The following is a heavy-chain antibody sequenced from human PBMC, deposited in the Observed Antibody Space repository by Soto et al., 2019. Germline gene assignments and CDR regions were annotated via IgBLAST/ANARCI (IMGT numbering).Heavy chain of an antibody. CDR2: ISYDGTNK. CDR1: GFSFSTYA. CDR3: ETSFISLSGTEY. Sequence: QVQLVESGGGVVQPGRSLILSCAASGFSFSTYAMHWVRQAPGKGLEWVAAISYDGTNKYYAGSVKGRFSVSRDNFKNVLYMQMNSLTAEDPAVYYCETSFISLSGTEYRGEGTVVTVTS. J-gene: IGHJ4*02. V-gene: IGHV3-30-3*01. D-gene: IGHD2-15*01.